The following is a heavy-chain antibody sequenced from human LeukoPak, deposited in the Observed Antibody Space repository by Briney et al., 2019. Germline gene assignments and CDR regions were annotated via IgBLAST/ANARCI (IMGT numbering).Heavy chain of an antibody. CDR1: GGSISSSSYY. D-gene: IGHD6-6*01. CDR2: IYYSGST. Sequence: NPSETLSLTCTVSGGSISSSSYYWGWIRQPPGKGPEWIGSIYYSGSTYYNPSLKSRVTISVDTSKNQFSLKLSSVTAADTAVYYCARSSSSEGYDYWGQGTLVTVSS. V-gene: IGHV4-39*07. J-gene: IGHJ4*02. CDR3: ARSSSSEGYDY.